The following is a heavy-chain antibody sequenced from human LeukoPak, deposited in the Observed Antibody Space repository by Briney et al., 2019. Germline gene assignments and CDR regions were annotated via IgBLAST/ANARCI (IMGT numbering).Heavy chain of an antibody. D-gene: IGHD6-19*01. V-gene: IGHV1-69*04. CDR3: ARVSTAVAGYFHS. Sequence: GSSVKVSCKASGGTFSSYAISWVRQAPGQGLEWMGRIIPIFGIANYAKKCQGRVTITAEKSTSTAYMDLSSLRSEDTAVYYCARVSTAVAGYFHSWGQGTLVTVSS. CDR1: GGTFSSYA. CDR2: IIPIFGIA. J-gene: IGHJ4*02.